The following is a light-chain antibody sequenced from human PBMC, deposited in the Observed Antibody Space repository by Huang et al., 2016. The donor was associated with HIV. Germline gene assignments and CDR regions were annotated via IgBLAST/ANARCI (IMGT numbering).Light chain of an antibody. V-gene: IGKV1-39*01. CDR3: QQSHSSPLT. CDR2: AAS. Sequence: DIQMTQSPSSLSASVGDRVTITCRATQTIRSYLNWYQQKPGKAPKLLIYAASNLQSGVPSRFSGSGSGTDFTLTISSLQPEDFATYYCQQSHSSPLTFGGGTKVEVK. J-gene: IGKJ4*01. CDR1: QTIRSY.